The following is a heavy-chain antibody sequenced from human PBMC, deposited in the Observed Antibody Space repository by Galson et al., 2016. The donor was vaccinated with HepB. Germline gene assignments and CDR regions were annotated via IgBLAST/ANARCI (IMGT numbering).Heavy chain of an antibody. CDR2: SSGGAT. Sequence: SLRLSCAASGFTFSSQAMHWVRQAPGKGPEWLSASSGGATYYADSVKGRFTISRDNSRDTLYLQMNNLGVDDTAIYYCAKRSETFYGLDYWGQGSQVTVSS. CDR1: GFTFSSQA. CDR3: AKRSETFYGLDY. J-gene: IGHJ4*02. V-gene: IGHV3-23*01. D-gene: IGHD3-3*01.